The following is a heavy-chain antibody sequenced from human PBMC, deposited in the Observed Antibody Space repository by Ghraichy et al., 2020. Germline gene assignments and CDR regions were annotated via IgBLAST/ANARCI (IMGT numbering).Heavy chain of an antibody. D-gene: IGHD6-19*01. CDR3: ARAVAGTGDWFDP. CDR2: INPNSGGT. CDR1: GYTFTGYY. J-gene: IGHJ5*02. V-gene: IGHV1-2*04. Sequence: ASVKVSCKASGYTFTGYYMHWVRQAPGQGLEWMGWINPNSGGTNYAQKSQGWVTMTRDTSISTAYMELSRLRSDDTAVYYCARAVAGTGDWFDPWGQGTLVTVSS.